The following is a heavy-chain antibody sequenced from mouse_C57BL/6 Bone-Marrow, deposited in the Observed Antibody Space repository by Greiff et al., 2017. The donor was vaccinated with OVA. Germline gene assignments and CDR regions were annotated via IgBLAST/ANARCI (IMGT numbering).Heavy chain of an antibody. CDR3: ARNLYGDYSNFAY. CDR2: IWSGGGT. V-gene: IGHV2-2*01. Sequence: VQLQESGPGLVQPSQSLSITCTVSGFSLTSYGVHWVRQSPGKGLEWLGVIWSGGGTDYNAAFISRLSISKDNSKSQVFFKMNSLQADDTAIYYCARNLYGDYSNFAYWGQGTLVTVSA. J-gene: IGHJ3*01. D-gene: IGHD2-5*01. CDR1: GFSLTSYG.